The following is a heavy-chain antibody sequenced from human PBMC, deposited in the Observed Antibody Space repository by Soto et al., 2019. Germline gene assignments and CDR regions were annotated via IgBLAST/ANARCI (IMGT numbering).Heavy chain of an antibody. D-gene: IGHD3-10*01. V-gene: IGHV3-23*01. CDR2: ISGSGGST. CDR3: AKGDYYGSGSFFGDYYYYYMDV. J-gene: IGHJ6*03. Sequence: EVQLLESGGGLVQPGGSLRLSCAASGFTFSSYAMSWVRQAPGKGLEWVSAISGSGGSTYYADSVKGRFTISRDNSKNTLYLQMNSLRVEDTAVYYCAKGDYYGSGSFFGDYYYYYMDVWGKGTTVTVSS. CDR1: GFTFSSYA.